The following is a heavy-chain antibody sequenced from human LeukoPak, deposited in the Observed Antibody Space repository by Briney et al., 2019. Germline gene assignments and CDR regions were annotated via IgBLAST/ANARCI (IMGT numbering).Heavy chain of an antibody. Sequence: SETLSLTCTVSGGSISSYYWSWIRQPPGKGLEWIGYIYYSGSTNYNPSLKSRVTISVDTSKNQFSLKLSSVTAADTAVYSCARYGWLDVWFDPWGQGTLVTVSS. J-gene: IGHJ5*02. CDR3: ARYGWLDVWFDP. V-gene: IGHV4-59*01. D-gene: IGHD2-8*02. CDR1: GGSISSYY. CDR2: IYYSGST.